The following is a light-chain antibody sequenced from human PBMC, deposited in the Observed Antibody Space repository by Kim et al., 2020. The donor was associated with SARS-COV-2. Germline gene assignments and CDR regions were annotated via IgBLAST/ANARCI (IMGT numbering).Light chain of an antibody. V-gene: IGKV3-11*01. CDR1: QSVSTY. CDR3: QQCSNWPGT. J-gene: IGKJ1*01. CDR2: DAS. Sequence: EIVLTQSPVTLSLSPGERATLSCRASQSVSTYLACFQQKPGQAPRLLIHDASTRATGIPDRFSGSGSGTDFTLTISSLESEDFAVYYCQQCSNWPGTFGQGTKVYIK.